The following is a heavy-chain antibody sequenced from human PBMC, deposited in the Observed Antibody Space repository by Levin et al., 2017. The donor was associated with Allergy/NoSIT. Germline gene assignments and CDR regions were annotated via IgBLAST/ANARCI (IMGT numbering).Heavy chain of an antibody. Sequence: AASVKVSCKASEYTFTGYYIHWVRQAPGQGLEWMGRINPNSGDANYAQKFQGRATMTRDTSISTAYMELSRLRSDDTAVYYCARGGGSRFFDYWGQGTLVTVSS. CDR3: ARGGGSRFFDY. J-gene: IGHJ4*02. CDR2: INPNSGDA. D-gene: IGHD6-13*01. CDR1: EYTFTGYY. V-gene: IGHV1-2*06.